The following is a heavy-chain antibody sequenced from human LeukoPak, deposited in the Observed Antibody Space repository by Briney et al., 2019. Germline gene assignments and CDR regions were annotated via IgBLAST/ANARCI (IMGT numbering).Heavy chain of an antibody. CDR1: GFTVSSNY. CDR3: ARQNAAAAYSFDY. Sequence: GGSLRLSCAASGFTVSSNYMSWVRQAPGKGLEWVSVIYSGGSTYYADSVKGRFTISRDNSKNTLYLQMNSLRAEDTAVYYCARQNAAAAYSFDYWGQGTLVAVSS. D-gene: IGHD6-13*01. CDR2: IYSGGST. J-gene: IGHJ4*02. V-gene: IGHV3-53*05.